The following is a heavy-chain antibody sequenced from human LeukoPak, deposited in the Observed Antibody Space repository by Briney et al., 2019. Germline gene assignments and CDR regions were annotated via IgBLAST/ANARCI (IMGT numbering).Heavy chain of an antibody. CDR2: IIPLFGTA. CDR3: AREWAGYGSGSYFYY. V-gene: IGHV1-69*13. Sequence: GASVKVSCKASGGSFSSYAISWVRQAPRQGLEWMGGIIPLFGTANYAQKFLGRVMITADESTSTTHMYLSSLKSEDTAVYYCAREWAGYGSGSYFYYWGQGTLVTVSS. D-gene: IGHD3-10*01. CDR1: GGSFSSYA. J-gene: IGHJ4*02.